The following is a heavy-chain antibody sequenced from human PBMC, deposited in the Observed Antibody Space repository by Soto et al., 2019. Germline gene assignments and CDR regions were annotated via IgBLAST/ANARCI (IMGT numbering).Heavy chain of an antibody. J-gene: IGHJ3*02. CDR1: GDSVTSHY. CDR3: ARDQGYYDSSGYYYGRAFDI. Sequence: SETLSLTCSFSGDSVTSHYLTWIRQSPEKGLEWIGYMHYTGFSHYNPSLKSRLTISVDRSKNQFTLQLTSVTVEDTAVYYCARDQGYYDSSGYYYGRAFDIWGQGTMVTVSS. CDR2: MHYTGFS. V-gene: IGHV4-59*02. D-gene: IGHD3-22*01.